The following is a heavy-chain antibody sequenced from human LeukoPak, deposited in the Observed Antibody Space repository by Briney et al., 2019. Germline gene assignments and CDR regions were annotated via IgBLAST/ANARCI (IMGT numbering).Heavy chain of an antibody. CDR1: GHAISIYY. V-gene: IGHV4-59*01. Sequence: SETLSLTCTVSGHAISIYYWNWIRQSPGKGLEWIVYVHYRGSSNYNPSLKSRVTMSVDPSKNQFSLNLNSVTAADTAFYCCAKGWESGNAFDIWGQGTMVTVSS. CDR2: VHYRGSS. J-gene: IGHJ3*02. CDR3: AKGWESGNAFDI. D-gene: IGHD1-26*01.